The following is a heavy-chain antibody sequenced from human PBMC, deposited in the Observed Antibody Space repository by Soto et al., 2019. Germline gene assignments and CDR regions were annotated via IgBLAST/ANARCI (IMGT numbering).Heavy chain of an antibody. CDR2: ISSSSSTI. J-gene: IGHJ4*02. CDR1: GFTFGSYS. D-gene: IGHD3-16*01. Sequence: GGSRILSSAASGFTFGSYSMSWVRQAPGKGLEWVSYISSSSSTIYYADSVKGRFTISRDNAKNSLYLQMNSLRDEDTAVYYCAREGEMVGYFDYWGQGTLVTVSS. CDR3: AREGEMVGYFDY. V-gene: IGHV3-48*02.